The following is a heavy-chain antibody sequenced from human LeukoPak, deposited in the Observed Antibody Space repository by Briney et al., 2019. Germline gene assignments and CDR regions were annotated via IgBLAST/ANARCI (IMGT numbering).Heavy chain of an antibody. D-gene: IGHD6-13*01. CDR3: ARRIGYSSSWSNWFDP. J-gene: IGHJ5*02. CDR1: GYSISSGYY. CDR2: IYHSGST. Sequence: SETLSLTCAVSGYSISSGYYWGWIRQPPGKGLEWIGSIYHSGSTYYNPSLKSRVTISVDTSKNQFSLKLSSVTAADTAVYYCARRIGYSSSWSNWFDPWGQETLVTVSS. V-gene: IGHV4-38-2*01.